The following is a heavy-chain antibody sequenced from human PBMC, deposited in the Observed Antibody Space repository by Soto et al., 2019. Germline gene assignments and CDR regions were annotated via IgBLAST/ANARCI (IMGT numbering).Heavy chain of an antibody. CDR3: ARDRPDYDFWSGPNYGMDV. D-gene: IGHD3-3*01. Sequence: QVQLVQSGAEVKKPGASVKVSCKASGYTFTSYGISWVRQAPGQGLEWMGWISAYNGNTNYAQKLQGRVTMTTDTSTSTAYMELRSLRSDDTAVYYCARDRPDYDFWSGPNYGMDVWDQGTTVTVSS. CDR2: ISAYNGNT. J-gene: IGHJ6*02. V-gene: IGHV1-18*01. CDR1: GYTFTSYG.